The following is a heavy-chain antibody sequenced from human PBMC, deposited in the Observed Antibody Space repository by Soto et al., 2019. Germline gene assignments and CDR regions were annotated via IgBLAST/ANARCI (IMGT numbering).Heavy chain of an antibody. D-gene: IGHD3-16*01. CDR1: GGTFSSYA. J-gene: IGHJ6*02. CDR3: ESMLYYYYALDV. V-gene: IGHV1-69*13. Sequence: SVKVSCKASGGTFSSYAISWVRQAPGQGLEWMGGIIPIFGTANYAQKFQGRVTITADESTSTAYMELSSLRSEDTAVYYCESMLYYYYALDVWGQGTAVTVSS. CDR2: IIPIFGTA.